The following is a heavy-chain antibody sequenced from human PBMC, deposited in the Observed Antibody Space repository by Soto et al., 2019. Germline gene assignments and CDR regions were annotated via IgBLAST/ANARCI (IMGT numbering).Heavy chain of an antibody. CDR3: ATSVNSAMAFDY. CDR2: INPNGGST. V-gene: IGHV1-46*01. Sequence: QVQLVQSGAEVKKPGASVKVSCKASGYTFTHYYIHWVRQAPGQGLEWMGIINPNGGSTTYAQKFRAGITMTRDTSTGIVYMELSSLRSEDSAVYYCATSVNSAMAFDYWGQGTLVTVSS. CDR1: GYTFTHYY. D-gene: IGHD5-18*01. J-gene: IGHJ4*02.